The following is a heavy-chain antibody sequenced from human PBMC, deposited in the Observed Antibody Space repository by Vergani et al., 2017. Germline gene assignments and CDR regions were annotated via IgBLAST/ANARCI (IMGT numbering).Heavy chain of an antibody. CDR3: AKAYCSSTSCYRGDAFDI. Sequence: EVQLVESGGGLVQPGGSLRLSCAASGFTFSSYDMHWVRQATGKGLEWVSAIGTAGDTYYPGSVKGRFTISRENAKNSLYLQMNSLRAEDTALYYCAKAYCSSTSCYRGDAFDIWGQGTMVTVSS. D-gene: IGHD2-2*02. CDR1: GFTFSSYD. CDR2: IGTAGDT. J-gene: IGHJ3*02. V-gene: IGHV3-13*01.